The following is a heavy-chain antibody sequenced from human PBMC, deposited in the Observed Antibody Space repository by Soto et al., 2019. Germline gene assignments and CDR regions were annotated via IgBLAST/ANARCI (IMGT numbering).Heavy chain of an antibody. CDR1: GDSITNGDYY. D-gene: IGHD5-18*01. Sequence: QVSLQESGPGLVKPSETLSLTCFVSGDSITNGDYYWSWIRQPPGKDFKWIAYIYYKGKTHYNPSLKSRVTISLDPSKNHFSLKMTSVTDADTAVYSCARGIQEGFDPWGQGTLVTVSS. J-gene: IGHJ5*02. CDR2: IYYKGKT. V-gene: IGHV4-30-4*01. CDR3: ARGIQEGFDP.